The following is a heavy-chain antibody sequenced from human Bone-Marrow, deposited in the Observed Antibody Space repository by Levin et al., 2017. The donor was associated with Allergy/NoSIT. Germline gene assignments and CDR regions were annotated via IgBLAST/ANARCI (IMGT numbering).Heavy chain of an antibody. CDR1: GGSISSYY. V-gene: IGHV4-4*07. J-gene: IGHJ4*02. D-gene: IGHD3-22*01. CDR3: ARLTNSPYYDSSAFDY. CDR2: MYTTGST. Sequence: GSLRLSCTVSGGSISSYYWSWIRQPAEKGLEWIGRMYTTGSTNYNPSLKSRVTMSVETSKNQFSLKLSSVTAADTAVYYCARLTNSPYYDSSAFDYWGQGTLVTVSS.